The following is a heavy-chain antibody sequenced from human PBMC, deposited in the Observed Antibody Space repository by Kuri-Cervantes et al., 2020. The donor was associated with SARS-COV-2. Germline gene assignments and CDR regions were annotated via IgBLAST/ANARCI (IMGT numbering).Heavy chain of an antibody. V-gene: IGHV3-23*01. CDR3: ARAYCGGDCEFDH. D-gene: IGHD2-21*02. J-gene: IGHJ4*02. Sequence: GESLKISCAASGFTFGSYVMNWVRQAPGKGLEWVSTISVSGGSTYYADSVKGRFTISRDSSENTLYLQMNSLRAEDTAVYYCARAYCGGDCEFDHWGQGTLVTVSS. CDR2: ISVSGGST. CDR1: GFTFGSYV.